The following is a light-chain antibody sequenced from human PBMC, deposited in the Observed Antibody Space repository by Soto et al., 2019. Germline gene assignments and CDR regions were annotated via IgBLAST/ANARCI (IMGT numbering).Light chain of an antibody. V-gene: IGLV2-14*01. Sequence: QSALTQPASVSGSPGQSIAISCTGTSSDVGGYNYVSWYQQHPGKAHKLMIYDVSNRPSGVSNRFSGSKSGNTASLTISGLQAEDEADYYCSSYTSSSTPLYVFGTGT. CDR3: SSYTSSSTPLYV. CDR2: DVS. J-gene: IGLJ1*01. CDR1: SSDVGGYNY.